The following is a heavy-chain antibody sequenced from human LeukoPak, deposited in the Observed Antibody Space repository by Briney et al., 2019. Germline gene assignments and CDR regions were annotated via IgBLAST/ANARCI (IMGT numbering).Heavy chain of an antibody. CDR2: IHINGNT. CDR3: ARGYYDSRGFSNPFDS. V-gene: IGHV4-4*08. CDR1: GASISSSY. J-gene: IGHJ4*02. D-gene: IGHD3-22*01. Sequence: PSETLSLSCTVSGASISSSYWSWLRQPPGKGLEWIAYIHINGNTNSNPSLESRVTVSVDASKNQFSLMLRSVAAADTALYYCARGYYDSRGFSNPFDSWGQGTLVTVSS.